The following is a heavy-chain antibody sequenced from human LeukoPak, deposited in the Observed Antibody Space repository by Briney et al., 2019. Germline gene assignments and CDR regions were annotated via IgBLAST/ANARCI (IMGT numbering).Heavy chain of an antibody. CDR3: AREEEGDAFDI. Sequence: GGSLRLSCAASGFTVSSNYMSWVRQAPGKGLEWVSVIYSGGSTYYADSVKGRFTISRDNAKNTLFLQMNSLRAEDTAVYYCAREEEGDAFDIWGQGTMVTVSS. V-gene: IGHV3-53*01. J-gene: IGHJ3*02. CDR1: GFTVSSNY. CDR2: IYSGGST.